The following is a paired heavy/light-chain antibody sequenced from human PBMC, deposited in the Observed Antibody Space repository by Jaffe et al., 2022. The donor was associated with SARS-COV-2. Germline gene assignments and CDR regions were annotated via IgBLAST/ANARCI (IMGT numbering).Heavy chain of an antibody. Sequence: EVQLVESGGGLVQPGGSLRLSCAASGFTFSSCAMSWVRQAPGKGLEWVSTIGGNDDSTYYADSVKGRFTISRDNSKNTLYMQMNSLRAEDTAVYYCAKRPRIAADGPFDYWGQGTLVTVSS. CDR3: AKRPRIAADGPFDY. J-gene: IGHJ4*02. CDR2: IGGNDDST. D-gene: IGHD6-13*01. V-gene: IGHV3-23*04. CDR1: GFTFSSCA.
Light chain of an antibody. V-gene: IGKV3-20*01. Sequence: EIVLTQSPGTLSLSPGERATLSCRASQSVSSDFLAWYRQTPGQGPRLLIYGASSRATGIPGRFSGSGSGTDFTLTISRLEPEDFAVYYCQQYERSPLTFGGGTKVEI. CDR3: QQYERSPLT. CDR1: QSVSSDF. J-gene: IGKJ4*01. CDR2: GAS.